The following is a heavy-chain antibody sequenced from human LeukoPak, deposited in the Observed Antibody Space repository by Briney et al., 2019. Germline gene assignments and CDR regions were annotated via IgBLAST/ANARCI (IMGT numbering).Heavy chain of an antibody. J-gene: IGHJ3*02. CDR2: INPSGGST. V-gene: IGHV1-46*01. Sequence: ASVKVSCKASGYTFTSYYMHWVRQAPGQGLEWMGIINPSGGSTSYAQKFQGRVTMTRDTSTSTAYMELRSLRSDDTAVYYCARVSLGDAFDIWGQGTMVTVSS. CDR3: ARVSLGDAFDI. CDR1: GYTFTSYY.